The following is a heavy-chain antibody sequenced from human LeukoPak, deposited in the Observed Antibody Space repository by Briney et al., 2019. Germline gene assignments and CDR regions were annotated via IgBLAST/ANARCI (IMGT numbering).Heavy chain of an antibody. V-gene: IGHV4-4*02. CDR2: IHHSGNT. J-gene: IGHJ4*02. CDR1: GGSVSSDNW. CDR3: AKAGVWLPAV. Sequence: SETLSLTCAVSGGSVSSDNWWSGVRQPPGKGLEWTGEIHHSGNTNYSPSLKSRVTISLDKSRNQFSLKLNSVTAADTAVYYCAKAGVWLPAVWGQGTLVTVSS. D-gene: IGHD3-9*01.